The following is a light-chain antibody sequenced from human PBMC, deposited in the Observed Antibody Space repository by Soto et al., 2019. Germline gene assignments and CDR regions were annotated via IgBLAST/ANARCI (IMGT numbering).Light chain of an antibody. CDR3: QQYGSSPRT. J-gene: IGKJ1*01. CDR1: QTVSSS. V-gene: IGKV3-20*01. Sequence: DIALTHSPGTLSLSPGERATLSCRSSQTVSSSLAWYQQKPGQAPRLLIFGASTRAAGFPDRFSGSGSGTDFTLTISRLDPEDFAVYYCQQYGSSPRTFGQGTKVDIK. CDR2: GAS.